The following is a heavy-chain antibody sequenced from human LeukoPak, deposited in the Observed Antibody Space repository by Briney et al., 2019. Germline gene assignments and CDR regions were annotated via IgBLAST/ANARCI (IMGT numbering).Heavy chain of an antibody. CDR1: RFXLSDYH. CDR2: ISWNTTYT. J-gene: IGHJ4*02. Sequence: RGAPRLSRADSRFXLSDYHMRWSPPNPEKRLGLVSYISWNTTYTTDSDSVKGRFTISRDNAKTSLYMHMSSLRGEDTAVYYCARGDGGNSAFDYWGQGNLVTVSS. CDR3: ARGDGGNSAFDY. D-gene: IGHD4-23*01. V-gene: IGHV3-11*03.